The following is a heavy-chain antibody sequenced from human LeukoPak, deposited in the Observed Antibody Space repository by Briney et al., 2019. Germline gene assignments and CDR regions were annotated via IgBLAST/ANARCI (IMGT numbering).Heavy chain of an antibody. Sequence: GGSLRLSCVASGFTFSSYWMSWVRQAPGKGLEWVANIKQDGSEKYYVDSVKGRFTISRDNAKNSLYLQMNSLRAEDTAVYYCARSANTIFGVVITYHFDYWGQGTLVTVSS. J-gene: IGHJ4*02. D-gene: IGHD3-3*01. CDR2: IKQDGSEK. CDR3: ARSANTIFGVVITYHFDY. V-gene: IGHV3-7*01. CDR1: GFTFSSYW.